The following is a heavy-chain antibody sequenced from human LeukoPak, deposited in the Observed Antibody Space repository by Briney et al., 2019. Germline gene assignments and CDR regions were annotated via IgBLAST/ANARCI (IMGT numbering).Heavy chain of an antibody. CDR2: IYYSGST. V-gene: IGHV4-39*01. CDR1: GGSISSSSYY. CDR3: ASNWATLPNWFDP. Sequence: SETLSLTCTVSGGSISSSSYYWGWIRQSPGKGLEWIGSIYYSGSTYYNPSLKSRVTISVDTSKNQFSPKLSSVTAADTAVYYCASNWATLPNWFDPWGQGTLVTVSS. J-gene: IGHJ5*02. D-gene: IGHD7-27*01.